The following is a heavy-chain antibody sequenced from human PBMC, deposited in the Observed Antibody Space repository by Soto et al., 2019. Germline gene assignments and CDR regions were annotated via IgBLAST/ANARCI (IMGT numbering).Heavy chain of an antibody. V-gene: IGHV1-8*01. CDR2: MNPNSGNT. Sequence: ASVKVSCKASGYTFTSYDINWVRQATGQGLEWMGWMNPNSGNTGYAQKLQGRVTMTRNTSISTAYMELSSLRSEDTAVYYCARGFPPYSSGWYYFDYWGQGTLVTVSS. CDR1: GYTFTSYD. CDR3: ARGFPPYSSGWYYFDY. J-gene: IGHJ4*02. D-gene: IGHD6-19*01.